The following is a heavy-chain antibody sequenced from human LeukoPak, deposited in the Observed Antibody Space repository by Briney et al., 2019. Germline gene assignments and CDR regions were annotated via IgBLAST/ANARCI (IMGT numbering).Heavy chain of an antibody. CDR3: VKSPSDGLDV. CDR1: GFTFSIYP. V-gene: IGHV3-64D*09. J-gene: IGHJ6*02. Sequence: GGSLRLSCAASGFTFSIYPMHWVRQAPGKGLEYVSTIFTNGDTTSYAASVKGRFTTSRDDSKNTLYLQMSSLRPEDTAVYYCVKSPSDGLDVWGQGATVTVSS. CDR2: IFTNGDTT.